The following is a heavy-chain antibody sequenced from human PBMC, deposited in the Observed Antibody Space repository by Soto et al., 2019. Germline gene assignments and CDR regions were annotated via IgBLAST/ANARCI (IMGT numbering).Heavy chain of an antibody. D-gene: IGHD6-6*01. V-gene: IGHV1-8*01. Sequence: ASVKVSCKASGYTFTSYDINWVRQATGQGLEWMGWMNPNSGNTGYAQKFQGRVTMTRNTSISTAYMELSSLRSEDTAVYYCASWTLGGIAARRRDCYYYYYMVVCCKTSTFTVSS. CDR1: GYTFTSYD. CDR3: ASWTLGGIAARRRDCYYYYYMVV. CDR2: MNPNSGNT. J-gene: IGHJ6*03.